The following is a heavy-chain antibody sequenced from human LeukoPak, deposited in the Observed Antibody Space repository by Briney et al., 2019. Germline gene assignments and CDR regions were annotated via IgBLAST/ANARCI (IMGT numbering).Heavy chain of an antibody. CDR1: GYTLTELS. V-gene: IGHV1-24*01. J-gene: IGHJ6*02. CDR2: FDPPDGET. Sequence: ASVKVSCKVSGYTLTELSMDWVGQAPGKGREWRGGFDPPDGETISGQKFQGIVTMTEDTSTDTAYMELSSLRSEDTAVYYSATGYGMDVWGQGTTVTVSS. CDR3: ATGYGMDV.